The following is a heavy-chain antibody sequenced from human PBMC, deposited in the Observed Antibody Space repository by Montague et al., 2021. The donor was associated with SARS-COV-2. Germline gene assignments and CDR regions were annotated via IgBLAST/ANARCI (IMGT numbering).Heavy chain of an antibody. CDR2: LYYSGAT. D-gene: IGHD2-21*01. CDR3: ARLRGGTPGEH. CDR1: GGSISDSNFH. Sequence: SETLSLTCTVSGGSISDSNFHWGWIRQPPGKGLEWIGTLYYSGATYYNPSLKSRVTTSMDTSKNQFSLKLTSAIAADTAVYYCARLRGGTPGEHWGRGTFVTVSS. J-gene: IGHJ4*03. V-gene: IGHV4-39*07.